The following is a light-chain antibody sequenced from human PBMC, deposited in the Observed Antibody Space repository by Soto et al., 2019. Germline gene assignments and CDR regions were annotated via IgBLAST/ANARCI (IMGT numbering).Light chain of an antibody. V-gene: IGLV1-40*01. Sequence: QSVLTQPPSVSGAPGQRVTISCTGSSSNIGAGYDVHWYQQLPGTAPKLLIYGNSNRPSGVPDRFSGSKSGTSASLAITGLQSEDEADYYCQSYDSCLSGGVFGGGTQRTDL. J-gene: IGLJ7*01. CDR2: GNS. CDR1: SSNIGAGYD. CDR3: QSYDSCLSGGV.